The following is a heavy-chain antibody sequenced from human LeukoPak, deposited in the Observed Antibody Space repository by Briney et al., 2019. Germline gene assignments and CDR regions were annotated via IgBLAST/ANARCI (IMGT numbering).Heavy chain of an antibody. CDR1: GGSIGTYY. CDR3: ASQLGGTTFH. J-gene: IGHJ4*02. Sequence: SETLSLTCTVSGGSIGTYYWSWIRQPPGKGLEWIGYVYYNGITNYNPSLKSRVSISLDTSKNQFSLRLNSVTAAETAVYYCASQLGGTTFHWGQGTLVTVSS. D-gene: IGHD1/OR15-1a*01. V-gene: IGHV4-59*01. CDR2: VYYNGIT.